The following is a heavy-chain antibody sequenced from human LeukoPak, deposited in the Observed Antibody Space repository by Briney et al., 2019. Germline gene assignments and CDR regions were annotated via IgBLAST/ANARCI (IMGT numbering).Heavy chain of an antibody. J-gene: IGHJ4*02. CDR3: AKDAGYSSGWPDY. CDR1: GFTFSSYA. Sequence: GGSLRLSCAASGFTFSSYAMTWVRQAPGKGLEWVSAIGGSGGSTYYADSVKGRFTISRDNSKNTLCLQMNSLRAEDTAVYYCAKDAGYSSGWPDYWGQGTLVTVSS. V-gene: IGHV3-23*01. D-gene: IGHD6-19*01. CDR2: IGGSGGST.